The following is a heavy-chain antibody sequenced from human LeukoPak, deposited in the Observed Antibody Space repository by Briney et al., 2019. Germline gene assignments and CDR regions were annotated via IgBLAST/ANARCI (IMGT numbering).Heavy chain of an antibody. Sequence: SETLSLTCTLSGGSISSGSYYWSWLRQPAGKGLERIGRIYASGSTNYNPSLKCRVTISVDPSKNQFSLKLRSVTAADTAVYYCARDGTYYYDSSGPPTNFDIWGQGTMVTVSS. J-gene: IGHJ3*02. CDR2: IYASGST. D-gene: IGHD3-22*01. CDR1: GGSISSGSYY. V-gene: IGHV4-61*02. CDR3: ARDGTYYYDSSGPPTNFDI.